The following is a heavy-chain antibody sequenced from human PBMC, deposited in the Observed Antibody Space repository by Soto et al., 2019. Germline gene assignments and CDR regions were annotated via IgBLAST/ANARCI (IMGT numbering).Heavy chain of an antibody. CDR1: GGTFSSYA. CDR3: ERDPLDDSYAP. Sequence: AVKFSCKASGGTFSSYAISWVRQAPGQALEWMGGSIAIFRTANYAQKLQGRCTVTADKSTSTAYMELSSLRYEDTAAYYCERDPLDDSYAPWGQGTLVTL. D-gene: IGHD1-1*01. CDR2: SIAIFRTA. V-gene: IGHV1-69*06. J-gene: IGHJ5*02.